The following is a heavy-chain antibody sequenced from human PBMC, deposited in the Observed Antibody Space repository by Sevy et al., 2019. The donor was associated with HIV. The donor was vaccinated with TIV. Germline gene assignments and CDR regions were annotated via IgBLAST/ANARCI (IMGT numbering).Heavy chain of an antibody. J-gene: IGHJ4*02. CDR3: ARGNYYYDSSGYYAPFDY. V-gene: IGHV1-18*01. Sequence: ASVKASCKASGYTFTSYGISWVRQAPGQGLEWMGWISAYNGNTNYAQKLQGRVTMTTDTSTSTAYMELRSLRSDDTAVYYCARGNYYYDSSGYYAPFDYWGQGTLVTVSS. CDR2: ISAYNGNT. D-gene: IGHD3-22*01. CDR1: GYTFTSYG.